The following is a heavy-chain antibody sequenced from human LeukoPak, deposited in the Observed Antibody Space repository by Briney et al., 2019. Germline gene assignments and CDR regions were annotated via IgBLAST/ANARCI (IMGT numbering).Heavy chain of an antibody. V-gene: IGHV3-9*01. Sequence: PGRSLRLSCAASGFTFDDYAMHWVRQAPGKGLEWVSGISWNSGSIGYADSVKGRFTISRDNAKNSLYLQMNSLRAEDTALYYCTTDRGALTNWGQGTLVTVSS. CDR2: ISWNSGSI. CDR1: GFTFDDYA. CDR3: TTDRGALTN. J-gene: IGHJ4*02. D-gene: IGHD3-10*01.